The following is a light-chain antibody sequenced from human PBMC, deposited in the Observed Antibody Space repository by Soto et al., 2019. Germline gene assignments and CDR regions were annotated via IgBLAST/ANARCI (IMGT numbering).Light chain of an antibody. CDR1: QSVSSN. CDR3: QQYNNWPPCT. CDR2: GAS. J-gene: IGKJ1*01. Sequence: EIVMTQSPVTLSLSPGERATLSCRASQSVSSNLAWYQQKPGQAPRLLIYGASTRATGIPARFSGSGSGTEFTLTINSLQSEDFAVYYCQQYNNWPPCTFGQRTQVE. V-gene: IGKV3-15*01.